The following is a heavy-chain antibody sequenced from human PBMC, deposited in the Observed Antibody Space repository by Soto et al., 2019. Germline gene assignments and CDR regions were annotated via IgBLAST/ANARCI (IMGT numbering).Heavy chain of an antibody. CDR2: INPSGGST. J-gene: IGHJ6*02. CDR3: ARDRLELRGMDV. Sequence: GASVKVSCKTSVYTFTSYYMHWVRQAPGQGLEWMGIINPSGGSTSYAQKFQGRVTMTRDTSTSTVYMELSSLRSEDTAVYYCARDRLELRGMDVWGQGTTVTVSS. V-gene: IGHV1-46*01. D-gene: IGHD1-7*01. CDR1: VYTFTSYY.